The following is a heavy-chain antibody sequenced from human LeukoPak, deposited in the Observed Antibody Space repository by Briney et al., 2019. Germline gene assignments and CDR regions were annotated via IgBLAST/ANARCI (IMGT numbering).Heavy chain of an antibody. D-gene: IGHD3-22*01. CDR2: ITGSGGST. CDR1: GFIFNTYA. J-gene: IGHJ3*02. Sequence: GSLRLSCTASGFIFNTYAMNWVRQAPGKGLEWVSSITGSGGSTYYADSVKGRFTIPRDNSRTTLYLQMMSLRAEDTAVYFCAKNAFYYDTSRLAFDIWGHGTMVTVSS. CDR3: AKNAFYYDTSRLAFDI. V-gene: IGHV3-23*01.